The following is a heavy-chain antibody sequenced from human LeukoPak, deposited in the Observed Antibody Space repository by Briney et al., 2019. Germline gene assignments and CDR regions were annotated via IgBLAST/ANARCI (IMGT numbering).Heavy chain of an antibody. CDR2: ISGSGGST. CDR3: AKPTFVATIGAFDI. V-gene: IGHV3-23*01. J-gene: IGHJ3*02. CDR1: GFTFSSYA. D-gene: IGHD5-12*01. Sequence: PGGSLRLSCAASGFTFSSYAMSWVRQAPGKGLEWVSAISGSGGSTYYTDSVKGRFSISRDSSKNTLYLQVNSLRAEDTAIYYCAKPTFVATIGAFDIWGQGTMVTVSS.